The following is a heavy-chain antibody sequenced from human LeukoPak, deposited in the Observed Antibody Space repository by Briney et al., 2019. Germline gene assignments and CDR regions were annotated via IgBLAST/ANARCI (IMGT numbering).Heavy chain of an antibody. CDR3: ARDNLSSGWVFDY. CDR2: TYYRSKWYN. V-gene: IGHV6-1*01. Sequence: SQTLSLTCAIPGDSFSSNSAAWNWIRQSPSRGLEWLGRTYYRSKWYNDYAVSVKSRITINPDTSKNQSSLQLNSVTPEDTAVYYCARDNLSSGWVFDYWGQGTLVTVSS. D-gene: IGHD6-19*01. CDR1: GDSFSSNSAA. J-gene: IGHJ4*02.